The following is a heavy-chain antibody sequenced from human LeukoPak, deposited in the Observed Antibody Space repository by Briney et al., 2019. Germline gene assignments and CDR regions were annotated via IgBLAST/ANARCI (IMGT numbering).Heavy chain of an antibody. CDR1: GFTFSSYW. CDR3: AKAVQWLRSRSFDY. CDR2: INSDGSST. V-gene: IGHV3-74*01. Sequence: SGGSLRLSCAASGFTFSSYWMHWVRQAPGKGLVWVSRINSDGSSTSYADSVKGRFTISRDNAKNTLYLQMNSLRAEDTAVYYCAKAVQWLRSRSFDYWGQGTLVTVSS. D-gene: IGHD5-12*01. J-gene: IGHJ4*02.